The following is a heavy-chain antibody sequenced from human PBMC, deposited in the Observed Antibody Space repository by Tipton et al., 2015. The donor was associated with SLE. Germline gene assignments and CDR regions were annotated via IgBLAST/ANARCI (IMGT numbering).Heavy chain of an antibody. CDR2: IFYTGNT. Sequence: GLVKPSETLSLTCSVSAYSISSSSYFWGWVRQPPGKGLERMGTIFYTGNTYYNPSLRGRLTISVDTSKNQFSLRLTSVTAADTAVYYCARPSDYWGQGTLVRVSS. CDR1: AYSISSSSYF. CDR3: ARPSDY. D-gene: IGHD2-2*01. J-gene: IGHJ4*02. V-gene: IGHV4-39*07.